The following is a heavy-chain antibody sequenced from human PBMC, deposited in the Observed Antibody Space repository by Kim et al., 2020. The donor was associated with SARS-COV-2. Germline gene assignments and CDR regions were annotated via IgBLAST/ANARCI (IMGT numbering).Heavy chain of an antibody. J-gene: IGHJ4*02. CDR3: ARVSYWDTSGFYYDY. D-gene: IGHD3-22*01. Sequence: ASVKVSCKASGYTFTTYGIAWVRQAPGQGLEWMGWISAYNGNSNYAQKLQGRVTMTTDTSTSTAYMELRSLRSDDTALFFCARVSYWDTSGFYYDYWGQG. CDR2: ISAYNGNS. CDR1: GYTFTTYG. V-gene: IGHV1-18*01.